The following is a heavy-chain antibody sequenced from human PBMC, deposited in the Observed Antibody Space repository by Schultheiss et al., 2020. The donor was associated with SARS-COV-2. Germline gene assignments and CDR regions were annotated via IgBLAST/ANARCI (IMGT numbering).Heavy chain of an antibody. Sequence: ASVKVSCKASGYTFTRYYIHWVRQAPGQGLEWMGIINPSGGSASYTQKFQGRVTMTRDTSTSTVYMELSSLRSEDTAVYYCARVGCSSTSCLVYYGMDVWGQGTTVTVSS. V-gene: IGHV1-46*01. J-gene: IGHJ6*02. CDR3: ARVGCSSTSCLVYYGMDV. CDR2: INPSGGSA. CDR1: GYTFTRYY. D-gene: IGHD2-2*01.